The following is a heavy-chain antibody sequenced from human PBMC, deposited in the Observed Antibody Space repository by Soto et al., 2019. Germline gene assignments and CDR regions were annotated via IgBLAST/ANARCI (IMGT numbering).Heavy chain of an antibody. Sequence: EVQLVESGGGLIQPGGSLRLSCAASGFTFSGYWMHWVRQAPGKGLEWVSRIKSDGSGTTYADSVKGRFSISRDNAKNTVYLQMDSLRVEDTAVYSCGRNAIFVRGVLDEYWGQGTPVTVSS. CDR3: GRNAIFVRGVLDEY. V-gene: IGHV3-74*03. CDR1: GFTFSGYW. CDR2: IKSDGSGT. D-gene: IGHD3-10*02. J-gene: IGHJ4*02.